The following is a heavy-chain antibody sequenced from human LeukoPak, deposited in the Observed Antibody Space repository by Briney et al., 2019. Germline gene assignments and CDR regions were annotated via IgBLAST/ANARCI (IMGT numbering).Heavy chain of an antibody. CDR1: GGSISSSSYY. D-gene: IGHD3-10*01. CDR2: IYYSGST. J-gene: IGHJ5*02. Sequence: SETLSLTCTVSGGSISSSSYYWGWIRQPPGKGLEWIGSIYYSGSTCYNPSLKSRVTISVDTSKNQFSLKLSSVTAADTAVYYCARDDLYGSGSTWGQGTLVTVSS. CDR3: ARDDLYGSGST. V-gene: IGHV4-39*07.